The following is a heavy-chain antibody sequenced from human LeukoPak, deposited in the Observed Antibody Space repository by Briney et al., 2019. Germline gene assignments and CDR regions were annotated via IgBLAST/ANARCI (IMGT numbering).Heavy chain of an antibody. V-gene: IGHV1-18*01. CDR2: ISAYNGNT. CDR3: AKYGDGFDY. D-gene: IGHD4-17*01. J-gene: IGHJ4*02. Sequence: ASVKVSCKASGYTFTSYAMHWVRQAPGQRLEWMGWISAYNGNTNYAQKLQGRVTMTTDTSTSTAYMELRSLRSDDTAVYYCAKYGDGFDYWGQGTLVTVSS. CDR1: GYTFTSYA.